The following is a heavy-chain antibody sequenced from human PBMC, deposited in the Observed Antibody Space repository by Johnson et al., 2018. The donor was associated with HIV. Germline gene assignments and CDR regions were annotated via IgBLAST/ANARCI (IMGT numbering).Heavy chain of an antibody. J-gene: IGHJ3*01. Sequence: QVQLVESGGGVVQPGRSLRLSCAASGFTFSSYAMHWVRQAPGKGLEWVAFIRYDGSNKYYADSVKGRFTISRDNSKNTLYLQMNSLRPEDTAVYYCARDGRDLVTRGGFDVWGPGTVVTVSS. CDR2: IRYDGSNK. CDR3: ARDGRDLVTRGGFDV. CDR1: GFTFSSYA. V-gene: IGHV3-30*14. D-gene: IGHD5-18*01.